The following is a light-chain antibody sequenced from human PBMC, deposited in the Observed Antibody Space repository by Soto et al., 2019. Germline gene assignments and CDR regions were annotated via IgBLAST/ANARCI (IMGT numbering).Light chain of an antibody. V-gene: IGLV1-40*01. CDR2: RDT. J-gene: IGLJ1*01. Sequence: QSVLTQPPSVSGAPGQRVTISCTGSRSNIGAGYDVHWYQQVPATAPKLLIYRDTTRPSGVPDRFSGSKSGTSASLAITGLLAEDEADYYCQSYDSSLSGSIVFGAGTKVTVL. CDR3: QSYDSSLSGSIV. CDR1: RSNIGAGYD.